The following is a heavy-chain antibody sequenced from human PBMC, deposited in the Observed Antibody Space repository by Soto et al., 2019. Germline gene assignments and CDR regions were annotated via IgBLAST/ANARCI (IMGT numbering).Heavy chain of an antibody. CDR1: GYSFSSYW. Sequence: VESLKISCKGSGYSFSSYWVSCGLQMPGKGLEWMGIIYPGDSDTIYSPSFQGQVTISADKSISTAYLQWSSLKASDTATYYCAKSGSSGWYGWFDPWGQGTLVTVSS. V-gene: IGHV5-51*01. D-gene: IGHD6-19*01. CDR3: AKSGSSGWYGWFDP. J-gene: IGHJ5*02. CDR2: IYPGDSDT.